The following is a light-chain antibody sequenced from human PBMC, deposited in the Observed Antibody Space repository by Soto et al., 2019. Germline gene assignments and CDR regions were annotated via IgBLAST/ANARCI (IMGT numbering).Light chain of an antibody. V-gene: IGLV3-21*02. CDR1: NIGSKA. CDR2: DNT. Sequence: SYELTQAPSMSGAPGQTASITCGGNNIGSKALHWYQQKPGQAPVMVVNDNTARPSGIPERFSGSNSGNTATLTIRRVEAGDDAAYYCQVWDSSDDPVVFGGGTKLTVL. J-gene: IGLJ2*01. CDR3: QVWDSSDDPVV.